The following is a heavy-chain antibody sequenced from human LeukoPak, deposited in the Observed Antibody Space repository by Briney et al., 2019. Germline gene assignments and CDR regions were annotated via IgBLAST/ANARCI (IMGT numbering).Heavy chain of an antibody. CDR1: GFTFSGYA. CDR2: ISGSVGST. Sequence: PGGSLRLSCAASGFTFSGYAMTWVRQAPGKGLEWVSAISGSVGSTYYADSVKGRFTISRDDSKNTLYLQMNSLRAEDTAVYYCAKDAYGDYPRPYYFDYWGQGTLVTVSS. CDR3: AKDAYGDYPRPYYFDY. D-gene: IGHD4-17*01. J-gene: IGHJ4*02. V-gene: IGHV3-23*01.